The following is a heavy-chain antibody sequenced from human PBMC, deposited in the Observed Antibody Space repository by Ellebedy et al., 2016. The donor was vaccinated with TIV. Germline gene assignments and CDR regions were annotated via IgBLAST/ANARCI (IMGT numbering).Heavy chain of an antibody. CDR3: TKEPKIHAGPWYFDL. J-gene: IGHJ2*01. CDR1: GFTFSSYG. D-gene: IGHD5-18*01. Sequence: PGGSLSLSCAASGFTFSSYGMHWVRRTPGKGLEWIGVIAFDGSITYYTDSVKGRFTISRDNPKNTLYLQMNSLRPEDTALYYCTKEPKIHAGPWYFDLWGRGTLVTVSS. V-gene: IGHV3-30*18. CDR2: IAFDGSIT.